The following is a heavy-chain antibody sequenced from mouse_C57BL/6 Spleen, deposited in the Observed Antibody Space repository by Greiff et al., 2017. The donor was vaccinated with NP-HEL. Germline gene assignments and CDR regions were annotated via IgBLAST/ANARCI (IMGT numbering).Heavy chain of an antibody. CDR2: ISYSGST. V-gene: IGHV3-1*01. J-gene: IGHJ2*01. CDR1: GYSITSGYD. D-gene: IGHD1-1*01. CDR3: ARGGSYFGYLDY. Sequence: EVQGVESGPGMVKPSQSLSLSCTATGYSITSGYDWHWIRHSPGNNLEWMGYISYSGSTNYNPSLKSRIPLTHDTSKNHFFLKLNSVTTEDTATYDCARGGSYFGYLDYWGQGTTLTVSS.